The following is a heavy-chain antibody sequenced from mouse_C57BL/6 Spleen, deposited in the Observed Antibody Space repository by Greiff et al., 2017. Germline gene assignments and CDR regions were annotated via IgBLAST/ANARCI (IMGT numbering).Heavy chain of an antibody. CDR3: ARWSYYFDY. Sequence: QVQLQQPGAELVKPGASVKLSCKASGYTFTSYWMHWVKQRPGQGLEWIGMIHPNSGSTNYNEKFKGKATLTVDKSSSTAYMQLSSLTSEDSAVYYCARWSYYFDYWGQGTTLTVSS. CDR1: GYTFTSYW. CDR2: IHPNSGST. J-gene: IGHJ2*01. V-gene: IGHV1-64*01.